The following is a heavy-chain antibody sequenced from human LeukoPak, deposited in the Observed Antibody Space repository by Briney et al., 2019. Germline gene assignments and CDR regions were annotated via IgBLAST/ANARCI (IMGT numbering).Heavy chain of an antibody. V-gene: IGHV3-23*01. Sequence: GGSLRLSCAASGFIFRNYVVAWVRQAPGKGLEWASQISNSGGSTYYADSVKGRFTISRDNSKNTLYLQMNSLRAEDTAVYYCANDLGWIQLNLGRGQGTLVTVSS. D-gene: IGHD5-18*01. CDR1: GFIFRNYV. J-gene: IGHJ4*02. CDR3: ANDLGWIQLNLG. CDR2: ISNSGGST.